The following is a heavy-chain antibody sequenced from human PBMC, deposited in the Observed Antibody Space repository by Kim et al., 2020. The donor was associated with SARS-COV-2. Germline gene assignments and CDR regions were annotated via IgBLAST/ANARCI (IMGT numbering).Heavy chain of an antibody. CDR3: AQAHPQAVTTLDNWFDP. D-gene: IGHD4-17*01. Sequence: VKGRFTISRYNAKNSLYLQMNSLRAEDTALYYCAQAHPQAVTTLDNWFDPWGQGTLVTVSS. V-gene: IGHV3-9*01. J-gene: IGHJ5*02.